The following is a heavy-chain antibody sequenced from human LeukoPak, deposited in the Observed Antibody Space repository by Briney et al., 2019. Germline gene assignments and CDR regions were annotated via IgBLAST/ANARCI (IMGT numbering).Heavy chain of an antibody. Sequence: KTGGSLRLSCAASGFTFSSYSMNWVRQAPGKGLEWVSSISSSSSYIYYADSVKGRFTISRDNAKNSLYLQMNSLRAEDTAVYYCARVSAVAATRAAFDIWGQGTMVTVSS. CDR3: ARVSAVAATRAAFDI. CDR2: ISSSSSYI. D-gene: IGHD2-15*01. CDR1: GFTFSSYS. J-gene: IGHJ3*02. V-gene: IGHV3-21*01.